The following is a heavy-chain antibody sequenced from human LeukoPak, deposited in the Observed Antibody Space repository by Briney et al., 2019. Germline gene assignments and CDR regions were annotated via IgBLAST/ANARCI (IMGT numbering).Heavy chain of an antibody. V-gene: IGHV3-23*01. J-gene: IGHJ4*02. CDR1: GFTFSSYA. CDR3: AKRGSTRTFDY. Sequence: PGGSLRLSCAASGFTFSSYAMSWVRQAPGEGLEWVSSISGSGGTTYSADSVRGRFSISRDNSKNTLYLQMSSLRAEDTAVYYCAKRGSTRTFDYWGQGTLVTVSS. D-gene: IGHD6-13*01. CDR2: ISGSGGTT.